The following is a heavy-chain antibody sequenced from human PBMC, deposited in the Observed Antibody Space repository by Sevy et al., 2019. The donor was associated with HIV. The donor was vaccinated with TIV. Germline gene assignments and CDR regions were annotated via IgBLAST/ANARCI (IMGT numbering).Heavy chain of an antibody. CDR3: VRDRIAAAGGYFDY. Sequence: SETLSLTCTVSGASVSYGNYYWTWIRQPPGKGLEWIGYISYIWSTNYNPSLKSRVTISIDTAKNQLSLRLNSVTATDTVVYYCVRDRIAAAGGYFDYWGQGALVTVSS. D-gene: IGHD6-13*01. CDR2: ISYIWST. J-gene: IGHJ4*02. CDR1: GASVSYGNYY. V-gene: IGHV4-61*01.